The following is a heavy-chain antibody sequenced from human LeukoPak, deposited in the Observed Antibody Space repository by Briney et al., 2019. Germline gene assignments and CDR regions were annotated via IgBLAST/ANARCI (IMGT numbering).Heavy chain of an antibody. CDR2: IYYSGST. CDR1: DGSISSYY. J-gene: IGHJ5*02. CDR3: ARIGYYYDSSGYSLFDP. V-gene: IGHV4-59*12. Sequence: PSETLSLTCTVSDGSISSYYWSWIRQPPGQGLEWIGYIYYSGSTNYNPSLKSRVTMSVDTSKNQFSLKLSSVTAADTAVYYCARIGYYYDSSGYSLFDPWGQGTLVTVSS. D-gene: IGHD3-22*01.